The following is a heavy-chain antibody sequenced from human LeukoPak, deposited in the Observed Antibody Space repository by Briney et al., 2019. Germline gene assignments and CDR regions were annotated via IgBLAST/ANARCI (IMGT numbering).Heavy chain of an antibody. CDR2: TNDGGST. V-gene: IGHV4-34*13. CDR3: ARRGGGGWSYYYYYMDV. D-gene: IGHD6-19*01. J-gene: IGHJ6*03. Sequence: RWRHAPARKLLGVVVVTNDGGSTNYNPSLKSRVTISVDTSKNQFSLKLSSVTAADTAVYYCARRGGGGWSYYYYYMDVWGKGTTVTVSS.